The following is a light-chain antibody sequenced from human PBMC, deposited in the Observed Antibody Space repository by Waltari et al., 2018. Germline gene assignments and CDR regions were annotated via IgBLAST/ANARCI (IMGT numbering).Light chain of an antibody. CDR3: QHRSNWPRT. Sequence: EIVLTQSPATLSLSPGERATLSCRASQNVSRSLGWYQQRPGQAPRLLIYDASNRATGIPARFSGSGSGTDFTLTISNLEPEDVAVYYCQHRSNWPRTFGQGTKVEI. V-gene: IGKV3-11*01. CDR2: DAS. J-gene: IGKJ2*01. CDR1: QNVSRS.